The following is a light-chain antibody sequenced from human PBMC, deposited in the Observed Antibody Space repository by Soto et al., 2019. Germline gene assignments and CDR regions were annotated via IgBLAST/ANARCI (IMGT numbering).Light chain of an antibody. J-gene: IGKJ4*01. CDR3: QQSDSTPLT. Sequence: DIQMTQSPSSLSASVGDRVTITCRASQSISSYLNWYQQKPGKAPKLLIYAASSLQSGAPSRFSGSGSGTDFTLTISSRQPEDFATYYCQQSDSTPLTFGGGTKVEIK. CDR1: QSISSY. CDR2: AAS. V-gene: IGKV1-39*01.